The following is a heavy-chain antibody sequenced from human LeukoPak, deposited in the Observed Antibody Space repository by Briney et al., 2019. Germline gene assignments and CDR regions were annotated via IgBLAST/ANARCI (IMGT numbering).Heavy chain of an antibody. D-gene: IGHD3-22*01. CDR2: IIPIFGTA. CDR1: GGTFSSYA. Sequence: SVKVSCKASGGTFSSYAISWVRQAPGQGLEWMGGIIPIFGTANYAQKFQGRVTITTDESTSTAYMELSSLRSEDTAVYYCATPRRGYYDSSGDFDAFDIWGQGTMVTVSS. V-gene: IGHV1-69*05. J-gene: IGHJ3*02. CDR3: ATPRRGYYDSSGDFDAFDI.